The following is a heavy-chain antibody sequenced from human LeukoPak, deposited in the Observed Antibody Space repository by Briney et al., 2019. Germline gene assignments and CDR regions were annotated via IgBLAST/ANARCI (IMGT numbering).Heavy chain of an antibody. J-gene: IGHJ5*02. V-gene: IGHV3-33*01. CDR3: ARAQGYCSSTSCYNFRFDP. D-gene: IGHD2-2*02. CDR2: IWYDGSNK. Sequence: GGSLRLSCAASGFTFSSYGMHWVRQAPGKGLEWVAVIWYDGSNKYYADSVKGRFTISRDNSKNTLYLQMNSLRAEDTAVYCCARAQGYCSSTSCYNFRFDPWGQGTLVTVSS. CDR1: GFTFSSYG.